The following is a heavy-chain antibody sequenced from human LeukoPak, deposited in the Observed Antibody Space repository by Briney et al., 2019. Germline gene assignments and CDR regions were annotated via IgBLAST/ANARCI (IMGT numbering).Heavy chain of an antibody. J-gene: IGHJ4*02. D-gene: IGHD3-10*01. CDR3: ARVNQLLWFGELLSYFDY. CDR2: ISSRSSTI. CDR1: GFTFSSYS. V-gene: IGHV3-48*02. Sequence: GGSLRLSSAASGFTFSSYSMNWVRQAPGKGLEWVSYISSRSSTIYYADSVKGRFTISRDNAKNSLYLQMNSLRDEDTAVYYCARVNQLLWFGELLSYFDYWGQGTLVTVSS.